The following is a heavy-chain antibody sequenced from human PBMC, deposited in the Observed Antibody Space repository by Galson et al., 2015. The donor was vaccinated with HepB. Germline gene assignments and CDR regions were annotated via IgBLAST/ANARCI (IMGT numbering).Heavy chain of an antibody. J-gene: IGHJ4*02. CDR2: MSYDGSNK. Sequence: SLRLSCAASGFIFSAYAVHWIRQAPGQGLEWVSVMSYDGSNKQYAHSVNGRFTISRDNSKNTLYLQMNSLRPEDTAVYYCARANKRPIKGSVFVGMDYWGQGTLVTVSS. V-gene: IGHV3-30*01. D-gene: IGHD3-10*01. CDR1: GFIFSAYA. CDR3: ARANKRPIKGSVFVGMDY.